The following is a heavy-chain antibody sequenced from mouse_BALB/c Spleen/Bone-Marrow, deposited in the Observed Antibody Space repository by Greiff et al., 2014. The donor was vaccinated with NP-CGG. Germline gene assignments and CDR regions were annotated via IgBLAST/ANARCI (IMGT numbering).Heavy chain of an antibody. D-gene: IGHD3-2*01. CDR3: PSRDSSGYVPDY. V-gene: IGHV1S132*01. Sequence: QVQLQQSGAELVKPGASVKLSCKTSGYTFTSYWIQWVKQRPGQGLGWIGEIFPGTGTTYYNEKFKGKATLTIDTSSSTAYMQLSSLPSEDSPVYFGPSRDSSGYVPDYWGQGTTLTVSS. J-gene: IGHJ2*01. CDR1: GYTFTSYW. CDR2: IFPGTGTT.